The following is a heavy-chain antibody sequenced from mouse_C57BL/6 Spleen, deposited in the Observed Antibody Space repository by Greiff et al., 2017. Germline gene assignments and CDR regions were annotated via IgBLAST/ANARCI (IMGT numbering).Heavy chain of an antibody. CDR3: ARLREAYYFDY. CDR1: GFTFSSYG. V-gene: IGHV5-6*01. CDR2: ISSGGSYT. J-gene: IGHJ2*01. D-gene: IGHD2-4*01. Sequence: EVKLMESGGDLVKPGGSLKLSCAASGFTFSSYGMSWVRQTPDKRLEWVATISSGGSYTYYPDSVKGRFTISRDNAKNTLYLQMSSLKSEDTAMYYCARLREAYYFDYWGQGTTLTVSS.